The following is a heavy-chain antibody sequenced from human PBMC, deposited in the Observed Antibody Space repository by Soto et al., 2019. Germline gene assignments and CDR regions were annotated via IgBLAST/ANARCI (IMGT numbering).Heavy chain of an antibody. CDR3: AKETGSGSYDIDY. V-gene: IGHV3-23*01. Sequence: PGGSLRLSCAASGFTFSSYAMDWVRQVPGKGLEWVSAISGTGGSTYYADSVKGRFTISRDSSQNTLYLQMNSLRAEDTAVYYCAKETGSGSYDIDYWGQGTQVTVSS. CDR2: ISGTGGST. J-gene: IGHJ4*02. D-gene: IGHD1-26*01. CDR1: GFTFSSYA.